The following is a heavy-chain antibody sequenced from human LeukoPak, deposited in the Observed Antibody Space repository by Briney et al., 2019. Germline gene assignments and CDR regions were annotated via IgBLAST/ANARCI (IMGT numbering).Heavy chain of an antibody. CDR1: GGSISSYY. CDR2: IYYSGST. CDR3: ARDLGMVRGALFDY. V-gene: IGHV4-59*01. J-gene: IGHJ4*02. Sequence: SETLSLTCTVSGGSISSYYWSWIRQPPGKGLEWIGYIYYSGSTNYNPSLKSRVTISVDTSKNQFSLKLSSVTAADTAVYYCARDLGMVRGALFDYWGQGTLVTVSS. D-gene: IGHD3-10*01.